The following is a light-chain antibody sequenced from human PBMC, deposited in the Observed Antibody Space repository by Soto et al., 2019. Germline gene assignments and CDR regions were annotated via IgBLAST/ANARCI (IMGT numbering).Light chain of an antibody. CDR2: DAS. Sequence: DIQMTQSPSTLSASVGDRVTITCWASQSISSWLAWYQQKPGKAPKLLIYDASSLESGVPSRFSGSGSGTEFTLTISSLQPDDFATYYCQQYNSYVFGQGTKVDIK. CDR3: QQYNSYV. J-gene: IGKJ1*01. CDR1: QSISSW. V-gene: IGKV1-5*01.